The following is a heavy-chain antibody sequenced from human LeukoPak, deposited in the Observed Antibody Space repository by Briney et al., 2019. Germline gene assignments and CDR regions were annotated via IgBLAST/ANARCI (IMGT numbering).Heavy chain of an antibody. V-gene: IGHV2-5*02. CDR3: AHRKVDTPMGP. Sequence: SGPTLVKPTQTLTLTCTFSGFSLTTSGVGVGWIRQPPGKALECLAYIYWDDDKRYSATLMSRLTITKDTSKNQVVLTVTNMDPVDTATYYCAHRKVDTPMGPWGQGILVTVSS. J-gene: IGHJ5*02. D-gene: IGHD5-18*01. CDR2: IYWDDDK. CDR1: GFSLTTSGVG.